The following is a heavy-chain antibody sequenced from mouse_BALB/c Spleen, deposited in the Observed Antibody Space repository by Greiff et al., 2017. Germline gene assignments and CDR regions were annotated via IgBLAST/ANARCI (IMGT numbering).Heavy chain of an antibody. CDR2: ISSGGST. Sequence: EVHLVESGGGLVKPGGSLKLSCAASGFTFSSYAMSWVRQTPEKRLEWVASISSGGSTYYPDSVKGRFTISRDNARNILYLQMSSLRSEDTAMYYCAGSNPFAYWGQGTLVTVSA. V-gene: IGHV5-6-5*01. J-gene: IGHJ3*01. D-gene: IGHD4-1*01. CDR3: AGSNPFAY. CDR1: GFTFSSYA.